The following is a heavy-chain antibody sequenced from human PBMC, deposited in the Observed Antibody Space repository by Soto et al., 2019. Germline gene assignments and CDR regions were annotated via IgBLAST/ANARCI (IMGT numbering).Heavy chain of an antibody. Sequence: PGGSLRLSCAASGFTFSRYGMHWVRQAPGKGLEWGAVISYDGSNKYYADSVKGRFTISRDNSKNTLYLQMNSLRAEDTAVYYCSKYHLLDYQGYMDFWGKGTTVTVSS. J-gene: IGHJ6*03. CDR3: SKYHLLDYQGYMDF. CDR2: ISYDGSNK. V-gene: IGHV3-30*18. CDR1: GFTFSRYG. D-gene: IGHD2-2*01.